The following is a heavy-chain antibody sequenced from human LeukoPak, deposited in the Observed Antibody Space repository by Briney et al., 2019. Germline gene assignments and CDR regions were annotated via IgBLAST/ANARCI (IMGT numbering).Heavy chain of an antibody. CDR2: IKQDGSDK. CDR1: GFTFSSSW. Sequence: GGSLRLSCAASGFTFSSSWMSWVRQAPGKGLEWVAHIKQDGSDKYYVDSVKGRFTIYRENAKNSLYLQLNSLRVEDTAMYYCARHSSGSYYTYWGQGTLVTVSS. V-gene: IGHV3-7*01. D-gene: IGHD3-10*01. J-gene: IGHJ4*02. CDR3: ARHSSGSYYTY.